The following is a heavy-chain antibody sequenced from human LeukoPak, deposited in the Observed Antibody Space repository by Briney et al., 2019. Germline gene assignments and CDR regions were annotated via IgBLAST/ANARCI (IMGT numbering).Heavy chain of an antibody. V-gene: IGHV3-43*02. D-gene: IGHD5-12*01. CDR3: TKGRVATVGSAKYAMDV. CDR1: GFIFDDYA. Sequence: SGGSLRLSCAASGFIFDDYAMHWVRQAPGKGLEWVSLITGDGAGTYYEDSVRGRFTISRDNSKNSLYLIMNSLRTEDTALYYCTKGRVATVGSAKYAMDVWGQGTTVTVSS. CDR2: ITGDGAGT. J-gene: IGHJ6*02.